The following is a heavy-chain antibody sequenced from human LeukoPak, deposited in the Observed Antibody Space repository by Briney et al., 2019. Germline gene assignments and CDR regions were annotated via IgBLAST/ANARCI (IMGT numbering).Heavy chain of an antibody. CDR1: GFTFSSYA. D-gene: IGHD4-17*01. J-gene: IGHJ4*02. V-gene: IGHV3-30-3*01. CDR3: ARGYPTATTHFDY. Sequence: TGGSLRLSCAASGFTFSSYAMHWVRQAPGKGLEWVAVISYDGSNKYYADSVKGRFTISRDNSKNTLYLQMNSLRAEDTAVYYCARGYPTATTHFDYWGQGTLVTVSS. CDR2: ISYDGSNK.